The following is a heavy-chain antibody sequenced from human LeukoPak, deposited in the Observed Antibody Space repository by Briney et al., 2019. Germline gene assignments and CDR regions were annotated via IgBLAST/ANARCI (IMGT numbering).Heavy chain of an antibody. J-gene: IGHJ3*02. V-gene: IGHV3-66*01. CDR3: ARRVPGGYGDYTRGSGAFDI. Sequence: GGSLTHSCAASGLTVSSNYISWVRQAPGKGLEWVSVIYSGGDGGDTYYADSVRGRFTISRDNSKNTLYLQMNSLRAEDTAVYYCARRVPGGYGDYTRGSGAFDIWGQGPMVSVFS. CDR1: GLTVSSNY. CDR2: IYSGGDGGDT. D-gene: IGHD4-17*01.